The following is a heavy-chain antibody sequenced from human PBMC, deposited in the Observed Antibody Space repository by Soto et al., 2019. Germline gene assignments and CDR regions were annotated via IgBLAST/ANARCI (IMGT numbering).Heavy chain of an antibody. CDR3: AKNHLLWSGYYFYYYGMDV. V-gene: IGHV3-30*18. D-gene: IGHD3-3*01. CDR1: GFTFSSYG. Sequence: GGSLRLSCAASGFTFSSYGMHWVRQAPGKGLEWVAVISYDGSNKYYADSVKGRFTISRDNSKNTLYLQMNSLRAEDTAVYYCAKNHLLWSGYYFYYYGMDVWGQGTTVTVSS. CDR2: ISYDGSNK. J-gene: IGHJ6*02.